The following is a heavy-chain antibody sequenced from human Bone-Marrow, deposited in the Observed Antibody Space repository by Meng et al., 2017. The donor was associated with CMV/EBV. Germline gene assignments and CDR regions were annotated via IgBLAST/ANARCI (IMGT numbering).Heavy chain of an antibody. CDR2: LYYGGNT. J-gene: IGHJ4*02. CDR3: ARAWWSGYGALEY. Sequence: SETLSLTCSVSGGSISNSDYYRGWIRQPPGKGLEWIGNLYYGGNTYYNPSLKSRVTISVDTSKKQLFLKLSSVTAADTAVYYCARAWWSGYGALEYWGQGTRVTVSS. D-gene: IGHD3-3*01. CDR1: GGSISNSDYY. V-gene: IGHV4-39*07.